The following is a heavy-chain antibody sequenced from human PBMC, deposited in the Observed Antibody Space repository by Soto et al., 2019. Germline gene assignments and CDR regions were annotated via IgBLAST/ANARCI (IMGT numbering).Heavy chain of an antibody. CDR1: GGSFSDYY. V-gene: IGHV4-34*01. CDR2: INPSGST. J-gene: IGHJ4*02. D-gene: IGHD3-16*02. CDR3: ARGVVNDYVWGSYRYTFDY. Sequence: SETLSLTCAVYGGSFSDYYWSWIRHPPGKGLEWTGEINPSGSTNYNPSLKSRVTISLDTSKNQFSLKLSSVTAADTAVYYCARGVVNDYVWGSYRYTFDYWGQGTLVTVSS.